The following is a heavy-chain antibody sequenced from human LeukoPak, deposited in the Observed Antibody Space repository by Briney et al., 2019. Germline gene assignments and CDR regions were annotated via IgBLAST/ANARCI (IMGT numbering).Heavy chain of an antibody. V-gene: IGHV3-21*01. CDR2: ISSSSSYI. D-gene: IGHD1-26*01. CDR3: ARDRGGSYAAFDY. CDR1: EFSVSGNY. Sequence: GGSLRLSCAASEFSVSGNYMSWVRQAPGKGLEWVSSISSSSSYIHYADSVKGRFTISRDNAKNSLYLQMNSLRAEDTAVYYCARDRGGSYAAFDYWGQGTLVTVSS. J-gene: IGHJ4*02.